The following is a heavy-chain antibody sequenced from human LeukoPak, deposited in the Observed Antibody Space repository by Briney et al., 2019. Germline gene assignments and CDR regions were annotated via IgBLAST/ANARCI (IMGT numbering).Heavy chain of an antibody. Sequence: SVNVSCKASGGTFSSYAISWVRQAPGQGLEWVGGIIPIFGTANYAQKFQDRVTITTDESTSTAYMELSSLRTEDTAVYYCASTFVGYCSGGSCYHITTSWYYFDYWGQGTLVTVSS. CDR1: GGTFSSYA. V-gene: IGHV1-69*05. CDR3: ASTFVGYCSGGSCYHITTSWYYFDY. D-gene: IGHD2-15*01. CDR2: IIPIFGTA. J-gene: IGHJ4*02.